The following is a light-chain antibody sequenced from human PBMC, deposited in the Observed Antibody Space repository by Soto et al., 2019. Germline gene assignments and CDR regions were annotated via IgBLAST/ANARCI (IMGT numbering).Light chain of an antibody. CDR3: QQLNNYPLT. CDR1: QGISSY. Sequence: DIQLTQSPSFLSASVGDRVTITCRASQGISSYLAWYQQKPGKAPNLLIYVASTLQSGVPSRFSGSGSGTEFTLTISSLQPEDFATYYCQQLNNYPLTFGGGPKVEIK. CDR2: VAS. V-gene: IGKV1-9*01. J-gene: IGKJ4*01.